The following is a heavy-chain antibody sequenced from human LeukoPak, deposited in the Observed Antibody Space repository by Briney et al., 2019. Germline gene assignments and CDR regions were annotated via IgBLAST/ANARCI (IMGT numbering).Heavy chain of an antibody. D-gene: IGHD2-2*02. CDR2: INPNSGGT. Sequence: ASVKVSCKASGYTFTGYYMHWVRQAPGQGLEWMGWINPNSGGTNYAQKFQGRVTMTRDTSISTAYMELSRLRSDDTAVYSCARGLGYCSSTSCYSYWFDPWGQGTLVTVSS. J-gene: IGHJ5*02. V-gene: IGHV1-2*02. CDR3: ARGLGYCSSTSCYSYWFDP. CDR1: GYTFTGYY.